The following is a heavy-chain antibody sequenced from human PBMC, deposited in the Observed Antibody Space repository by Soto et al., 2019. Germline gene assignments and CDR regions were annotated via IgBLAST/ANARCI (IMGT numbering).Heavy chain of an antibody. CDR1: GFTFDDYT. Sequence: GGSLRLSCAASGFTFDDYTMHWVRQAPGKGLEWVSLISWDGGSTYYADSVKGRFTISRDNAKNSLYLQMNSLRAEDTAVYYCARDTRVRGVIITFDYWGQGTLVTVSS. D-gene: IGHD3-10*01. CDR2: ISWDGGST. J-gene: IGHJ4*02. CDR3: ARDTRVRGVIITFDY. V-gene: IGHV3-43*01.